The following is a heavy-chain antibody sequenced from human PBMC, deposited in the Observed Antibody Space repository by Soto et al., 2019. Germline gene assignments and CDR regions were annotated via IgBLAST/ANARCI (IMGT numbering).Heavy chain of an antibody. CDR3: ARDPPYYDFRLVG. J-gene: IGHJ6*02. V-gene: IGHV3-66*01. CDR2: MYSGGST. Sequence: EVQLVESGGGLVQPGGSLRLSCAASGFTVSSNYMSWVRQAPGKGLEWVSLMYSGGSTYYADSVKGRFTISRDNSKNTPYHQLNSLRAEDTAVYYWARDPPYYDFRLVGWGQGTTVTVSS. D-gene: IGHD3-3*01. CDR1: GFTVSSNY.